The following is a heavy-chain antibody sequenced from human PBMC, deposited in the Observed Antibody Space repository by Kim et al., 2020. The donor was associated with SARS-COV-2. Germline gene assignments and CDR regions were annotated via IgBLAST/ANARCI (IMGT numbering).Heavy chain of an antibody. Sequence: ASVKVSCKASGDTLSGYYMHWVRQAPGQGLEWMGWLKSNSGGTNYAQKFQCRVTMTRDTSITTPYMELSRLRSDDTPVYYFARGRRDDYADYWGQGTLVT. J-gene: IGHJ4*02. CDR1: GDTLSGYY. CDR3: ARGRRDDYADY. V-gene: IGHV1-2*02. CDR2: LKSNSGGT. D-gene: IGHD4-17*01.